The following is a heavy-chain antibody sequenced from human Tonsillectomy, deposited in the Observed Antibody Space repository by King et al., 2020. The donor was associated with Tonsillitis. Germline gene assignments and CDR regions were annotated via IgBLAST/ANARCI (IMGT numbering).Heavy chain of an antibody. J-gene: IGHJ5*02. CDR1: GGSISSGVYY. CDR2: FYTSGTS. CDR3: AREYYKYSFDP. D-gene: IGHD3-10*01. V-gene: IGHV4-61*02. Sequence: QVQLQESGPGLVKPSQTLSLTCTVSGGSISSGVYYWSWIRQPAGKGLEWIGRFYTSGTSNYNPSLKSRVTMSIDPYKNQLSLKLSSVTAADTAVYYCAREYYKYSFDPWGQGTLVTVSS.